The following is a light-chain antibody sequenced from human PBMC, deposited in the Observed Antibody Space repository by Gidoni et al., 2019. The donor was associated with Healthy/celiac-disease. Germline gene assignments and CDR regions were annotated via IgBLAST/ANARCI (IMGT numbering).Light chain of an antibody. CDR1: QSVSSN. V-gene: IGKV3-15*01. Sequence: EIVMTQSPATLSVSPGERATLSCRASQSVSSNFAWYQQKPGQAPRLLIYGASARATGSPARFSGSGSGTEFTLTISSLQSEDFAVYYCRQYNSWPRTFGPGTKVDIK. CDR3: RQYNSWPRT. J-gene: IGKJ3*01. CDR2: GAS.